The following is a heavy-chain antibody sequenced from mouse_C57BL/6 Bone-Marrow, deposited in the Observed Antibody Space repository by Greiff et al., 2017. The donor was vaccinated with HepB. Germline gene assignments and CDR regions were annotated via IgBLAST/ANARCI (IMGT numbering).Heavy chain of an antibody. CDR3: ARLGDGYPWFAY. CDR2: INSDGGST. J-gene: IGHJ3*01. Sequence: DVMLVESGGGLVQPGESLKLSCESNEYEFPSHDMSWVRKTPEKRLELVAAINSDGGSTYYPDTMERRFIISRDNTKKTLYLQMSSLRSEDTALYYCARLGDGYPWFAYWGQGTLVTVSA. CDR1: EYEFPSHD. D-gene: IGHD2-3*01. V-gene: IGHV5-2*01.